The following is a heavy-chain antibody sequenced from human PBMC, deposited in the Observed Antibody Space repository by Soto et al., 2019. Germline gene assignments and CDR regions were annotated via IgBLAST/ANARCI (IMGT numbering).Heavy chain of an antibody. CDR1: GFTFSNYY. CDR2: ISDSGSVT. Sequence: QVQLVDSGGGLVKPGGSLRLSCAASGFTFSNYYMTWIRQAPGKGLEWISYISDSGSVTYYADSVQGRFSISRDNAKNSRFLEMNDLRVDYTAVYFCARCLLGVGDPFDIWGQGTMVTVSS. D-gene: IGHD2-15*01. V-gene: IGHV3-11*01. CDR3: ARCLLGVGDPFDI. J-gene: IGHJ3*02.